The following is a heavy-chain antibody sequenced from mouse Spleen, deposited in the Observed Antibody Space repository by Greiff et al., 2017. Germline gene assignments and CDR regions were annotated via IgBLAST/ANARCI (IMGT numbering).Heavy chain of an antibody. J-gene: IGHJ3*01. Sequence: EVMLVESGGGLVKPGGSLKLSCAASGFTFSSYAMSWVRQTPEKRLEWVASISSGGSTYYPDSVKGRFTISRDNARNILYLQMSSLRSEDTAMYYCARGGEVPFYYGSSSAWFAYWGQGTLVTVSA. CDR1: GFTFSSYA. CDR3: ARGGEVPFYYGSSSAWFAY. V-gene: IGHV5-6-5*01. CDR2: ISSGGST. D-gene: IGHD1-1*01.